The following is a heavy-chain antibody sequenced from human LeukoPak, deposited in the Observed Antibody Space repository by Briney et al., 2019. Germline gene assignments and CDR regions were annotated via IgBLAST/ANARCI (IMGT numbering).Heavy chain of an antibody. D-gene: IGHD2-15*01. V-gene: IGHV1-69*13. CDR2: IIPIFGTA. Sequence: ASVKVSCQASGGTFSSYAISWVRQAPGQGLEWMGGIIPIFGTANYAQKFQGRLTITADESTSTAYMELSSLRSEDTAVYYCARPKLTCSGGSCYSYDYYGMDVWGQGTTVTVSS. CDR1: GGTFSSYA. CDR3: ARPKLTCSGGSCYSYDYYGMDV. J-gene: IGHJ6*02.